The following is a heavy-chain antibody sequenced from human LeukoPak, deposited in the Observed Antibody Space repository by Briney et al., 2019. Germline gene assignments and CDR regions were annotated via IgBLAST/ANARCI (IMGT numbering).Heavy chain of an antibody. CDR1: GGSFSGYH. V-gene: IGHV4-34*01. CDR3: ASGGGRTVTTSLFDY. J-gene: IGHJ4*02. D-gene: IGHD4-17*01. Sequence: SETLSLTCAVYGGSFSGYHWSWIRQPPGKGLEWIGEINHSGSTNYNPSLKSRVTISVDTSKNQFSLKLSSVTAADTAVYYCASGGGRTVTTSLFDYWGQGTLVTVSS. CDR2: INHSGST.